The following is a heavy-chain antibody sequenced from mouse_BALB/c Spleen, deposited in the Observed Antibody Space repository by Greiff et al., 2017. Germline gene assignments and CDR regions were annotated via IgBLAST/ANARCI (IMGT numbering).Heavy chain of an antibody. CDR3: ARSKGYYGSSSAWFAY. V-gene: IGHV1S56*01. Sequence: QVQLQQSGPELVKPGALVKISCKASGYTFTSYDINWVKQRPGQGLEWIGWIYPGDGSTKYNEKFKGKATLTADKSSSTAYMQLSSLSSENSEVYFCARSKGYYGSSSAWFAYWGQGTLVTVSA. CDR1: GYTFTSYD. D-gene: IGHD1-1*01. CDR2: IYPGDGST. J-gene: IGHJ3*01.